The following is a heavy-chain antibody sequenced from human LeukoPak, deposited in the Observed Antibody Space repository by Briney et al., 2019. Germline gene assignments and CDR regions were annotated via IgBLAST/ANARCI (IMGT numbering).Heavy chain of an antibody. J-gene: IGHJ4*02. V-gene: IGHV3-53*01. D-gene: IGHD6-13*01. CDR2: IYSDNT. Sequence: PPGGSLRLSCTVSGFTVSSNSMSSVPQAPGKGLEWVSFIYSDNTHYSESVKGRFNIFRDNAKNTLYLQMNSVRAEDTAVYYCARDRDSSSWSSRRVGDYFDYWGQGTLVTVSS. CDR3: ARDRDSSSWSSRRVGDYFDY. CDR1: GFTVSSNS.